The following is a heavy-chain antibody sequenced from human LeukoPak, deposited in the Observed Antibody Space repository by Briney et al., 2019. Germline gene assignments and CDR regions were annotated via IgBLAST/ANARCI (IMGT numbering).Heavy chain of an antibody. J-gene: IGHJ5*02. CDR3: ARRRGRDGYSP. CDR1: GGSISSYY. CDR2: IYYSGST. Sequence: SETLSLTCTVSGGSISSYYWSWIRQPPGKGLEWIGYIYYSGSTNYNPSLKSRVTISVDTSRNQFSLKLSSVTAADTAVYYCARRRGRDGYSPWGQGTLVTVSS. V-gene: IGHV4-59*01. D-gene: IGHD5-24*01.